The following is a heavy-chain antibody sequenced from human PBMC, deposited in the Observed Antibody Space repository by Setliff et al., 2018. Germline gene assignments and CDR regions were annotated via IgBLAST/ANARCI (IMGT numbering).Heavy chain of an antibody. CDR3: AKSTAYLSYYYYYGFDV. D-gene: IGHD3-9*01. J-gene: IGHJ6*02. CDR1: GGSISSSYYY. Sequence: KPSETLSLTCAVSGGSISSSYYYWGWIRQPPGKGLEWIGSIHYSGSTYYKSSLKSRVTISLNTSKNQFSLMLSSVTAADTAVYYCAKSTAYLSYYYYYGFDVWGPGTTVTVSS. CDR2: IHYSGST. V-gene: IGHV4-39*07.